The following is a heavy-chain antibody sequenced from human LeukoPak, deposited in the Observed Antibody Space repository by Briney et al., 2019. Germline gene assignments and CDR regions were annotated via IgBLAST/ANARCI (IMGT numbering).Heavy chain of an antibody. CDR3: ARTASRGPQSAESFHH. V-gene: IGHV3-33*01. Sequence: PGGSLRLSCAASGFTFSSYGMHWVRQAPGKGLEWVAFIWYDGTNKYYADSVKGRFTISRDNSKNTLYLQMNSLRAEDTAVYYCARTASRGPQSAESFHHWGEGTLVTVSS. CDR1: GFTFSSYG. CDR2: IWYDGTNK. J-gene: IGHJ1*01.